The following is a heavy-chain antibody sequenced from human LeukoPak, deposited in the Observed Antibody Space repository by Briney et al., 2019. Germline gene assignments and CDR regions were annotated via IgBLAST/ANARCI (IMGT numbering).Heavy chain of an antibody. J-gene: IGHJ4*02. V-gene: IGHV3-21*01. Sequence: GGSLRLSCATSGFTFSDAWMSWVREAPGKGVEWVSSISSSSSYIYYADSVKGRFTISRDNAKNSLYLQMDSLRAEDTAVYYCARSGSWYQYYFDYWGQGTLVTVSS. CDR2: ISSSSSYI. CDR1: GFTFSDAW. CDR3: ARSGSWYQYYFDY. D-gene: IGHD6-13*01.